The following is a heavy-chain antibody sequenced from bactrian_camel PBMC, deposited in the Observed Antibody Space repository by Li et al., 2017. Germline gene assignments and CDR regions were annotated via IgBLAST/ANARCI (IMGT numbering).Heavy chain of an antibody. Sequence: HVQLVESGGGSVQAGGSLRLSCVTSGYGSSRDCMGWFRQAPGKEREGVASITRIHGGPAYADSVKGRFIISRDNTKNTWYLQMNILKPEDTAMYYCAAVVGCSTAPWLRDPGQRQGPIYWGQGTQVTVS. D-gene: IGHD7*01. CDR3: AAVVGCSTAPWLRDPGQRQGPIY. V-gene: IGHV3S63*01. J-gene: IGHJ4*01. CDR2: ITRIHGGP. CDR1: GYGSSRDC.